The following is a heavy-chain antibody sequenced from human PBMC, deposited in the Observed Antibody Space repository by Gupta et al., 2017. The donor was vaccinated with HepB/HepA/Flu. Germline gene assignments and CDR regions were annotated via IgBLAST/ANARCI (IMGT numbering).Heavy chain of an antibody. CDR2: ITGSGGAT. CDR1: GFTFSNYG. V-gene: IGHV3-23*01. D-gene: IGHD6-19*01. J-gene: IGHJ4*02. Sequence: EVQLLQSGGGLAQPGGSLRLYCAASGFTFSNYGMSWVRQAPGKGLERVSGITGSGGATYYADSVKGRFTISRDNSKNTLYLQMSSLRADDTATYYCAKLSSGWSFDYWCQGTLVTVSS. CDR3: AKLSSGWSFDY.